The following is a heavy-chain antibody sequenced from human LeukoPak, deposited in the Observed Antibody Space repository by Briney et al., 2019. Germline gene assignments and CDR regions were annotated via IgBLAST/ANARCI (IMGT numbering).Heavy chain of an antibody. CDR1: GGSISRYY. CDR2: IYYSGSA. CDR3: ARRDVITGTTDY. J-gene: IGHJ4*02. V-gene: IGHV4-59*01. D-gene: IGHD1-14*01. Sequence: TSETPSLTCTVSGGSISRYYWSWIRQPPGKGLEWIGYIYYSGSANYNPSLKSRVTISVDTSKNQFSLKLSSVTAADTAVYYCARRDVITGTTDYWGQGTLVTVSS.